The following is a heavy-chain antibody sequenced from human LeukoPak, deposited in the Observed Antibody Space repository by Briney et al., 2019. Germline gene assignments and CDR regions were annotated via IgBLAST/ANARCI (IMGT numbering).Heavy chain of an antibody. V-gene: IGHV3-74*01. Sequence: PGGSLRLSCAASGFTFNSYWMHWVRQAPGKGLVWVSRINSDGSTTHYADSVKGRFTISRDNAKNTLFLHMNSLRVEDTAVYYCARVIRSGGEAELSDWGQGTLVTVSS. D-gene: IGHD3-22*01. CDR2: INSDGSTT. CDR3: ARVIRSGGEAELSD. CDR1: GFTFNSYW. J-gene: IGHJ4*02.